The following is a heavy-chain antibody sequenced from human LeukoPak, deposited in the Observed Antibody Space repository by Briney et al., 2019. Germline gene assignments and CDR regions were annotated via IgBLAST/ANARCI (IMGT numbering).Heavy chain of an antibody. J-gene: IGHJ6*03. Sequence: KPSETLSLTCAVYGGSFSGYYWSWIRQPPGKGLEWIGEINHSGSTNYNPSLKSRVTISVDTSKNQFSLKLSSVTAADTAVYYCARLPPQPGSYSGGSYYYYYMDVWGKGTTVTISS. CDR3: ARLPPQPGSYSGGSYYYYYMDV. CDR1: GGSFSGYY. D-gene: IGHD3-10*01. CDR2: INHSGST. V-gene: IGHV4-34*01.